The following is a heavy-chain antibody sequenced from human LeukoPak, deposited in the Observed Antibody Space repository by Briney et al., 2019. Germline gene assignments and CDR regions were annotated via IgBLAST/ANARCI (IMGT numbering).Heavy chain of an antibody. V-gene: IGHV3-30*18. CDR2: IAYDGSYK. Sequence: PGRSLRLSCAASGFTFSTYGMHWVRQAPGTGLEWVAVIAYDGSYKYYADSAKGRFTISRDNSKNTLYLQMNSLRAEDTAVYFCAKYCYDSSGYSALGSWGQGTLVTVSS. CDR1: GFTFSTYG. J-gene: IGHJ5*02. D-gene: IGHD3-22*01. CDR3: AKYCYDSSGYSALGS.